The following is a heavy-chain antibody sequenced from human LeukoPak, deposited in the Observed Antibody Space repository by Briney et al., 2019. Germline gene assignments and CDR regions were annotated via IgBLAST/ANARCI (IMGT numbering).Heavy chain of an antibody. CDR2: ISSSGSTI. D-gene: IGHD3-10*01. Sequence: GGSLRLSCAASGFTFSSYEMNWIRQAPGKGLEWVSYISSSGSTIYYVDSVKGRFTISRDNAKNSLYLQMNSLRAEDTAVYYCARDRHGSGITFDYWGQGTLVTVSS. CDR1: GFTFSSYE. CDR3: ARDRHGSGITFDY. J-gene: IGHJ4*02. V-gene: IGHV3-48*03.